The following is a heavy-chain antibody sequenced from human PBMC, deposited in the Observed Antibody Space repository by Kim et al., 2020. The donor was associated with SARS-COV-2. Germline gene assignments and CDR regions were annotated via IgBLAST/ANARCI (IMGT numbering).Heavy chain of an antibody. CDR3: ARDEGLLWFGELSSGMYV. Sequence: GGSLRLSCAASGFTFSSYSMNWVRQAPGKGLEWVSSISSSSSYIYYADSVKGRFTISRDNAKNSLYLQMNSLRAEDTAVYYCARDEGLLWFGELSSGMYVWGRGTTVAVSS. J-gene: IGHJ6*01. CDR1: GFTFSSYS. CDR2: ISSSSSYI. D-gene: IGHD3-10*01. V-gene: IGHV3-21*01.